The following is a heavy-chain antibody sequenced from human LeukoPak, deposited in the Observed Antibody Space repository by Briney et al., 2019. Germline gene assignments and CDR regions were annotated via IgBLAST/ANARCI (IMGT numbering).Heavy chain of an antibody. Sequence: GGSLRLSCAASGFMFTTYVMTWVRQAPGKGPEWASTISGSGGRTYYADSLKGRFTISRDNSKNTLYLQMNSLRAEDTAVYYCAIGPPYGGYSDWGQRTLVTVSS. CDR1: GFMFTTYV. D-gene: IGHD5-12*01. CDR3: AIGPPYGGYSD. V-gene: IGHV3-23*01. CDR2: ISGSGGRT. J-gene: IGHJ4*02.